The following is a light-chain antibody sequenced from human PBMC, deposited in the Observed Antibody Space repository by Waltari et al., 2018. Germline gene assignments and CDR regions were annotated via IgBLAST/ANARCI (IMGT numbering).Light chain of an antibody. CDR1: QSIGSY. Sequence: DIQMTQSPSSLSASVGDRVTITCRASQSIGSYFNWYQQKPGKVPKLLIFAASSLQSGVPSRFSGSGSGTDFTLTIRSLTSEDFATYYCQQSFSVPWTFGQGTKVEIK. CDR3: QQSFSVPWT. V-gene: IGKV1-39*01. CDR2: AAS. J-gene: IGKJ1*01.